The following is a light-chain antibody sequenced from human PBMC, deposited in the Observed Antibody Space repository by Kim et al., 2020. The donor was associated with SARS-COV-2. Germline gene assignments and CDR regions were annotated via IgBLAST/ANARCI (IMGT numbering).Light chain of an antibody. CDR3: QQYNNWLTWT. CDR2: GAS. J-gene: IGKJ1*01. Sequence: EIVMTQSPATLYVSPGERATLSCRASQSVSSNLAWYQQNPGQAPRLLIYGASTRATGVPARFSGSGSGTEFTLTISSLQSEDFAVYYCQQYNNWLTWTFGQGTKVDIK. CDR1: QSVSSN. V-gene: IGKV3-15*01.